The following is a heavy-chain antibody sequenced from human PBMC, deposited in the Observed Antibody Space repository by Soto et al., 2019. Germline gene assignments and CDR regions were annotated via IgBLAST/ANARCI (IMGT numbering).Heavy chain of an antibody. V-gene: IGHV1-46*03. CDR2: INPSGGST. Sequence: ASVKVSCKASGYTFTSYYMHWVRQAPGQGLEWMGIINPSGGSTSYAQKFRGRVTMTRDTSTSTVYMELSSLRSEDTAVYYCARDGLRVQDIVVVPAAAYYYYYYMDVWGKGTTVTVSS. D-gene: IGHD2-2*01. CDR3: ARDGLRVQDIVVVPAAAYYYYYYMDV. CDR1: GYTFTSYY. J-gene: IGHJ6*03.